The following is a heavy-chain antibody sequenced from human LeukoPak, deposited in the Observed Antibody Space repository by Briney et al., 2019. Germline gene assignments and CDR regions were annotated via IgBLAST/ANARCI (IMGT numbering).Heavy chain of an antibody. V-gene: IGHV1-2*02. J-gene: IGHJ5*02. CDR3: ARAQGSGWGYNWFDP. Sequence: ASVKVSCKASGYTFTGYYMHWVRQAPGQGLEWMGWINPNSGGTNYAQKFQGRVTMTRDTSISTAYMELSRLRPDDTAVYYCARAQGSGWGYNWFDPWGQGTLVTVSS. CDR1: GYTFTGYY. CDR2: INPNSGGT. D-gene: IGHD6-19*01.